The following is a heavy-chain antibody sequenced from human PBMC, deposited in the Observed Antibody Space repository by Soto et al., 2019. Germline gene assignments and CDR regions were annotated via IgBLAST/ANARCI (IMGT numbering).Heavy chain of an antibody. D-gene: IGHD3-3*01. V-gene: IGHV3-30*03. J-gene: IGHJ4*02. CDR1: AFTFSNFG. CDR3: ARVGPYDFWTSYFDS. CDR2: ISSDGKSK. Sequence: QVHLVESGGGVVQPGGSLRLSCAASAFTFSNFGMHWVRQAPGKGLEWVAVISSDGKSKYYPDSVEGRFTISRDNSKNALYLQMNSLRPEDSAVYYCARVGPYDFWTSYFDSWGKGTLVTVSS.